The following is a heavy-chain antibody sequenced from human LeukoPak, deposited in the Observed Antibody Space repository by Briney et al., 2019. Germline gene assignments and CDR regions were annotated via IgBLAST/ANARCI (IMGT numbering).Heavy chain of an antibody. D-gene: IGHD3-22*01. CDR3: ARDPGSGYWFQH. V-gene: IGHV1-2*02. CDR1: GYTFTGYY. J-gene: IGHJ1*01. CDR2: INPNSGGT. Sequence: ASVKVSCKASGYTFTGYYMHRVRQAPGQGLEWMGWINPNSGGTNYAQKFQGRVTMTRDTSISTAYMELSRLRSDDTAVYYCARDPGSGYWFQHWGQGTLVTVSS.